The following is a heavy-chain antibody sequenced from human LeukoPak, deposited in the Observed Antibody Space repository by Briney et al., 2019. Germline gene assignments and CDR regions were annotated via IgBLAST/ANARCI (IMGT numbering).Heavy chain of an antibody. Sequence: ASVTVSCTASGYTFTSYYMHWVRQAPGQGLEWMGIINPSGGSTTYAQKFQGRVTMTRDTSTSTVYMELSSLRSEDTAVYYCARDGGRPAVAGTSLPPLTLDYWGQGTLVTVSS. V-gene: IGHV1-46*01. CDR3: ARDGGRPAVAGTSLPPLTLDY. D-gene: IGHD6-19*01. CDR1: GYTFTSYY. J-gene: IGHJ4*02. CDR2: INPSGGST.